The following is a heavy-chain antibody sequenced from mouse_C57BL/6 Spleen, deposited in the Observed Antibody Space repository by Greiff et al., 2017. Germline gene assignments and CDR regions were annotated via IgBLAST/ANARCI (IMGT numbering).Heavy chain of an antibody. CDR2: IDPETGGT. CDR1: GYTFTDYE. J-gene: IGHJ2*01. Sequence: QVQLKQSGAELVRPGASVTLSCKASGYTFTDYEMHWVKQTPVHGLEWIGAIDPETGGTAYNQKFKGKAILTADKSSSTAYMELRSLTSEDSAVYYCTRRLTTVYFDYWGQGTTLTVSS. CDR3: TRRLTTVYFDY. V-gene: IGHV1-15*01. D-gene: IGHD1-1*01.